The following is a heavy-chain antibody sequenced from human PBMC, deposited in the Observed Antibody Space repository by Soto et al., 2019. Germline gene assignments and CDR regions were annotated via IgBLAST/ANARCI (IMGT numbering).Heavy chain of an antibody. J-gene: IGHJ4*02. CDR2: INSDGSRT. D-gene: IGHD3-16*01. CDR1: GFTFSRYW. Sequence: EVQLVESGGGLVQTGGSLRLSCAASGFTFSRYWMHWVRQVPGEGLLWVSRINSDGSRTSYADSVRGRFNISRDKGKNTLYLQMNSLGVEDTAVYFCARGWVEELPRQPPSDYWGQGTLVTVSS. V-gene: IGHV3-74*01. CDR3: ARGWVEELPRQPPSDY.